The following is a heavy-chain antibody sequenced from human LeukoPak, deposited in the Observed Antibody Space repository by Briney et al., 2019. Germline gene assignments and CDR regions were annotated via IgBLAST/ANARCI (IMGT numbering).Heavy chain of an antibody. J-gene: IGHJ4*02. CDR1: GLIFSDSA. CDR3: ARLTGDFVGYDY. CDR2: IKSKADTYAT. V-gene: IGHV3-73*01. D-gene: IGHD2-21*02. Sequence: XGGSLRLSCTASGLIFSDSAIHWVRQAWGKGLEWVGRIKSKADTYATAYAASLKDRFTISRDASKNTAYLQMNSLKTEDTAVYYCARLTGDFVGYDYWGQGTLVTVSS.